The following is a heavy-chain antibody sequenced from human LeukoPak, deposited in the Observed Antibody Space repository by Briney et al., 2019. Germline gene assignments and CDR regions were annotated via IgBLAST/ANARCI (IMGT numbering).Heavy chain of an antibody. CDR3: ARDQNF. Sequence: GGSLRLSCAASGFTFSSYAMHWVRQAPGKGLEWVAVISYDGSNKYYADSVKGRFTISRDNSKNTLYLQMNSLRAEDTAVYYCARDQNFWGLGTLVTVSS. V-gene: IGHV3-30-3*01. J-gene: IGHJ4*02. CDR2: ISYDGSNK. CDR1: GFTFSSYA. D-gene: IGHD3-3*01.